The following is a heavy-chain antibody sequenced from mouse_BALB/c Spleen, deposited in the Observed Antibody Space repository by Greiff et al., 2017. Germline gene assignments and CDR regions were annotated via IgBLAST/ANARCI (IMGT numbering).Heavy chain of an antibody. CDR2: ISYSGST. Sequence: EVQLQQSGPSLVKPSQSLSLTCSVSGDSITSGYWNWIRKFPGNKLEYMGYISYSGSTYYNPSLKSRISITRDTSKNQYYLQLNSVTTEDTATYYCARGRRDAMDYWGQGTSVTVSS. V-gene: IGHV3-8*02. J-gene: IGHJ4*01. CDR1: GDSITSGY. CDR3: ARGRRDAMDY.